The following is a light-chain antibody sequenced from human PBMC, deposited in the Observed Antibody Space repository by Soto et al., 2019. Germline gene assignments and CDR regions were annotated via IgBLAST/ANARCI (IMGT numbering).Light chain of an antibody. CDR1: SSNIGSYT. Sequence: QSVLTQPPSASGTPGQRVTISCSGSSSNIGSYTVSWNQHLPGTAPKLLIFSDNQRPSGVPERFSGSKSGTSASLAISGLQSEDEADFYCATWDDSLNGWVFGGGTKLTVL. CDR3: ATWDDSLNGWV. V-gene: IGLV1-44*01. CDR2: SDN. J-gene: IGLJ3*02.